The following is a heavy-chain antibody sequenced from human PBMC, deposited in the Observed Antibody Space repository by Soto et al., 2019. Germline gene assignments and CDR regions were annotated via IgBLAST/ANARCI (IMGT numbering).Heavy chain of an antibody. V-gene: IGHV4-31*03. CDR1: GGSISSGGYY. Sequence: QVQLQESGPGLVKPSQTLSLTCTVSGGSISSGGYYWSWIRQHPGKGLEWIGYIYYSGSTYYNPSRKVRVTISVDPSKNQFSLKLSSVTAADTAVYYCARDAPRGYGADVHWFDPWGQGTLVTVSS. D-gene: IGHD4-17*01. CDR2: IYYSGST. J-gene: IGHJ5*02. CDR3: ARDAPRGYGADVHWFDP.